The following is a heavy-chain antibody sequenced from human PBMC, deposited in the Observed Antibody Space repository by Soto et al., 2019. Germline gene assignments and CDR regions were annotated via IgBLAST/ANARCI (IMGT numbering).Heavy chain of an antibody. J-gene: IGHJ6*02. CDR1: GFTFSSYA. D-gene: IGHD2-8*02. CDR3: ARGTDYYGMDV. V-gene: IGHV3-30-3*01. CDR2: ISYDGSNK. Sequence: QVQLVESGGDVVQPGRSLRLSCAASGFTFSSYAMHWVRQAPGKGLEWVAVISYDGSNKYYADSVKGRFTISRDNSKNTLYLQMNSLRAEDTAVYYCARGTDYYGMDVWGQGTTVTVSS.